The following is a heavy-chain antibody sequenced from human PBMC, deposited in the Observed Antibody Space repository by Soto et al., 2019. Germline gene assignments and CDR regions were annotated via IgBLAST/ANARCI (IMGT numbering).Heavy chain of an antibody. Sequence: GESLKISCKGSGYSFTSYWISWVRQMLGKGLEWMGRIDPSDSYTNYSPSFQGHVTISADKSIGTAYLQWSSLKASETSMYYCARHLPYSYCLGSDWFDPWGQGTLVTVSS. V-gene: IGHV5-10-1*01. CDR1: GYSFTSYW. J-gene: IGHJ5*02. CDR2: IDPSDSYT. D-gene: IGHD5-18*01. CDR3: ARHLPYSYCLGSDWFDP.